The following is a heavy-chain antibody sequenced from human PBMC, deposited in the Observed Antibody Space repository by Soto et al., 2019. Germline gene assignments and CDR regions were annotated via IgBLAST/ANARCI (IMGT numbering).Heavy chain of an antibody. CDR1: GVTLSNFG. Sequence: QVQLVESGGGVVQPGRSLRLSCAASGVTLSNFGMHWVRQAPGKGLEWVAVISRDGSTMFYADSVKGRFTISRDSSRNTLDLQMTSLRAEDTAVYHCVGEVASGYWGQGTLVTVSS. D-gene: IGHD2-21*01. CDR3: VGEVASGY. CDR2: ISRDGSTM. J-gene: IGHJ4*02. V-gene: IGHV3-30*03.